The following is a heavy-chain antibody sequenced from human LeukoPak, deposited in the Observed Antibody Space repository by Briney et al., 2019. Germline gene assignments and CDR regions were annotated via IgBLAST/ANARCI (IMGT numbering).Heavy chain of an antibody. V-gene: IGHV1-2*02. Sequence: ASVTVSFTSSGYTFTDYYMHWVRPAPGQGREWMGWINPNSGGTNYAQKFQGRVTMTRDTSISTGYMWLSRLRSDGTAVYYCARDAGGYFDYWGQGTLVTVSS. CDR2: INPNSGGT. CDR1: GYTFTDYY. CDR3: ARDAGGYFDY. J-gene: IGHJ4*02. D-gene: IGHD3-10*01.